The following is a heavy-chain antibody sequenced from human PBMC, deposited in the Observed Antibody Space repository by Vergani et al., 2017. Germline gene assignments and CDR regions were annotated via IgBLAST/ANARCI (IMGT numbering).Heavy chain of an antibody. CDR1: GASVSSSVSSSGYS. CDR3: ARGNIGIPGSPFGE. J-gene: IGHJ1*01. CDR2: LYYRRNS. V-gene: IGHV4-39*01. Sequence: QVRLQESGPGLVKPSETLSLTCTVSGASVSSSVSSSGYSWAWPRQPPGKGLEWIASLYYRRNSYYSPSLRSRLTISVDTSKNQFSLRLNSVTAADTAVYYCARGNIGIPGSPFGEWGQGALVTVSS. D-gene: IGHD3-16*01.